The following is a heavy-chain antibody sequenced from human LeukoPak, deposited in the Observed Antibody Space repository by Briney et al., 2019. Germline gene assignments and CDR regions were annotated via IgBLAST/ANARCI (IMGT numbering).Heavy chain of an antibody. V-gene: IGHV4-61*05. CDR3: ARVFYGDYGMDV. CDR1: GGSISSSSYY. Sequence: KPSETLSLTCTVSGGSISSSSYYWGWIRQPPGKGLEWIGYIYYSGSTNYNPSLKSRVTISVDTSKNQFSLKLSSVTAADTAVYYCARVFYGDYGMDVWGQGTTVTVSS. J-gene: IGHJ6*02. D-gene: IGHD4-17*01. CDR2: IYYSGST.